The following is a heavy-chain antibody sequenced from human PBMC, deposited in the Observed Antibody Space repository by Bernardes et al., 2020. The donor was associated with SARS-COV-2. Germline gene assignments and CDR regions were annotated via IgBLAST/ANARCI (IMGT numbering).Heavy chain of an antibody. J-gene: IGHJ4*02. CDR1: GFTFSRYV. Sequence: GRSLRLFCGASGFTFSRYVVHWVRQAPGKGLEWVAVIWYDENIKYYADSVKGRFTISRDNGKSTLYLQMNSLRVEDTGFYYCARHEDFGATAGNDDWCQGTLVTVSS. D-gene: IGHD6-13*01. V-gene: IGHV3-33*01. CDR3: ARHEDFGATAGNDD. CDR2: IWYDENIK.